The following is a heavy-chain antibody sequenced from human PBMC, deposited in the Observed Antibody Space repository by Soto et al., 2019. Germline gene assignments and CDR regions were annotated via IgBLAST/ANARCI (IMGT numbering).Heavy chain of an antibody. CDR3: ARVVPGAEAWFGP. J-gene: IGHJ5*02. Sequence: ASVKVSCKTSVYTFSNYGITWVRQAPGQPLEWLGWISLYSDGTNYAQKFQGRVSMTTDTSTTTAYMELRSLRSDDTAVYYCARVVPGAEAWFGPWGQGTLVTVSS. D-gene: IGHD2-2*01. CDR2: ISLYSDGT. V-gene: IGHV1-18*01. CDR1: VYTFSNYG.